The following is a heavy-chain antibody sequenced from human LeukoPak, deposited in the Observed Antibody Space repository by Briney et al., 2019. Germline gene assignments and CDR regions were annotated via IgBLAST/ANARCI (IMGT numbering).Heavy chain of an antibody. CDR1: GGSISSGSYY. CDR3: ARGPGLYYYYYMDV. Sequence: SETLSLTCTVSGGSISSGSYYWSWIRQPAGKGLEWIGRIYTSGSTNYNPSLKSRVTISVDTSKNQFSLKLSSVTAADTAVYYCARGPGLYYYYYMDVWGKGTTVTVS. V-gene: IGHV4-61*02. CDR2: IYTSGST. J-gene: IGHJ6*03.